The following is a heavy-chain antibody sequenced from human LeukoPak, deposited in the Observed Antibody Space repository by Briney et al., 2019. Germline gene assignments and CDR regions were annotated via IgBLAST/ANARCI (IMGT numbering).Heavy chain of an antibody. CDR3: ARGSNDFWSGYYREYYFDY. Sequence: ASVKVSCKASGYTFTSYYTHWVRQAPGQGLEWMGIINPSGGSTSYAQKFQGRVTMTRDTSTSTVYMELSSLRSEDTAVYYCARGSNDFWSGYYREYYFDYWGQGTLVTVSS. CDR1: GYTFTSYY. J-gene: IGHJ4*02. V-gene: IGHV1-46*01. CDR2: INPSGGST. D-gene: IGHD3-3*01.